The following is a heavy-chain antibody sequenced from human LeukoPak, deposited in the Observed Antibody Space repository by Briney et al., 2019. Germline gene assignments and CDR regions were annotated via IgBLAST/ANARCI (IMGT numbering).Heavy chain of an antibody. V-gene: IGHV1-2*02. D-gene: IGHD3-3*01. CDR1: GYTFTNYY. CDR2: INPNNGDT. CDR3: ARSLPLEWLLGTTDY. J-gene: IGHJ4*02. Sequence: ASVKVSCKASGYTFTNYYIHWVRQAPGQGLEWMGWINPNNGDTDYAQKFQGRVTMTSDTSISTAYMELSRLRSDDTAVYYCARSLPLEWLLGTTDYWGQGTLVAVSS.